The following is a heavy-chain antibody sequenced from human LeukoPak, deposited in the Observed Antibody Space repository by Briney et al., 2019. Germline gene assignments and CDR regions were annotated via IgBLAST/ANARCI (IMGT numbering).Heavy chain of an antibody. J-gene: IGHJ5*02. CDR1: GGSISSYY. V-gene: IGHV4-59*01. CDR2: IYYSGST. D-gene: IGHD2-2*01. Sequence: SETLSLTCTVSGGSISSYYWSWIRQPPGKGLEWIGYIYYSGSTNYNPSLKSRVTISVDTSKNQFSLKLSSVTAADTAVYYCARMVVPAPNLRFDPWGQGTLVTVSS. CDR3: ARMVVPAPNLRFDP.